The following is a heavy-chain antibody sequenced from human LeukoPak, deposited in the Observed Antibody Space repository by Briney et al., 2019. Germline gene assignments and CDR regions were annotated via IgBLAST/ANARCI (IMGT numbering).Heavy chain of an antibody. CDR1: GYTFTGYY. V-gene: IGHV1-2*02. Sequence: ASVKVSCKASGYTFTGYYMHWVRQAPGQGLEWMGWINPDSGDTNYAQTFQGRVTVTRDTSIRTVYLELSRLGSDDTAVYYCARDPSTVTTRHLDYWGQGTLVTVSS. CDR2: INPDSGDT. J-gene: IGHJ4*02. D-gene: IGHD4-17*01. CDR3: ARDPSTVTTRHLDY.